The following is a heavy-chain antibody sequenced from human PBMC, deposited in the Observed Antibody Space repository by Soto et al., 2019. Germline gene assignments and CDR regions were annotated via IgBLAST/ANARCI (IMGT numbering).Heavy chain of an antibody. V-gene: IGHV1-2*02. Sequence: EASVKVCCKASGYTFTGYYMHWVRQAPGQGLEWMGWINPNSGGTNYAQKFQGRVTMTRDTSISTAYMELSRLRSDDTAVYYCARDLRYYYDSSGHDPDYGMDVWGQGTTVTVSS. CDR2: INPNSGGT. CDR3: ARDLRYYYDSSGHDPDYGMDV. J-gene: IGHJ6*02. CDR1: GYTFTGYY. D-gene: IGHD3-22*01.